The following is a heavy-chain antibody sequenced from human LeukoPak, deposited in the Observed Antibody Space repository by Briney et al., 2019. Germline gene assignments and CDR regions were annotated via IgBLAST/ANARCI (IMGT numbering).Heavy chain of an antibody. J-gene: IGHJ4*02. CDR3: AKAYTSGWYFCFDY. D-gene: IGHD6-19*01. CDR2: ISYDGSNK. CDR1: GFRFSSYA. Sequence: GSRSLSCAASGFRFSSYAVHWVRQTPVKGLEWVAVISYDGSNKYYADSVKGRFTISRDNSKNTLYLQMNSLRVEDTAVYYCAKAYTSGWYFCFDYWGQGALVTVSS. V-gene: IGHV3-30*04.